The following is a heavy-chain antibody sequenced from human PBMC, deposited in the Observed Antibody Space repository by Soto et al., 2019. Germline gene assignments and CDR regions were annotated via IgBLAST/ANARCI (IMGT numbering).Heavy chain of an antibody. Sequence: SETLALTCTVSGGAISSSSYYWGGIRQPPGKGLEWIGSIYYSGSTYYNPSLKSRVTISVDTSKNQFSLKLSSVTAADTAVYYCARPRYSRGWDRGSAFDIWGQGTMVTVSS. CDR3: ARPRYSRGWDRGSAFDI. D-gene: IGHD6-19*01. CDR2: IYYSGST. CDR1: GGAISSSSYY. V-gene: IGHV4-39*01. J-gene: IGHJ3*02.